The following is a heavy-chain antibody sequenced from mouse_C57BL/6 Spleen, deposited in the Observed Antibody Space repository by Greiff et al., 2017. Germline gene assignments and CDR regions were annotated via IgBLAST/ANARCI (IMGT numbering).Heavy chain of an antibody. CDR2: INPSSGYT. J-gene: IGHJ4*01. CDR3: AGSDYYEALGY. V-gene: IGHV1-7*01. Sequence: VQLQQSGAELVKPGASVKLSCKASGYTFTSYWMHWVKQRPGQGLEWIGYINPSSGYTKYNEKFKDKPTLTADKSSSTAYMQLSSLTSEDSAVYYCAGSDYYEALGYWGQGTTVTVST. D-gene: IGHD1-1*01. CDR1: GYTFTSYW.